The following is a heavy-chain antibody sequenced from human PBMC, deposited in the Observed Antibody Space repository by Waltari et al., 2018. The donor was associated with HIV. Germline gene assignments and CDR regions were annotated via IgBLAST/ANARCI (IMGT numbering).Heavy chain of an antibody. D-gene: IGHD3-10*01. CDR1: GFTFSSYD. J-gene: IGHJ6*02. Sequence: EVQLMESGGGLEQPGGALRLSCAASGFTFSSYDIHWVRQVTGKGPEWGSAIGTTGDTYYADSVKGRFTISRENAKSSCYLQMNSLRAGDTAVYYCAREVTYYYGSVRRYGFDVWGQGTTVTVSS. V-gene: IGHV3-13*01. CDR3: AREVTYYYGSVRRYGFDV. CDR2: IGTTGDT.